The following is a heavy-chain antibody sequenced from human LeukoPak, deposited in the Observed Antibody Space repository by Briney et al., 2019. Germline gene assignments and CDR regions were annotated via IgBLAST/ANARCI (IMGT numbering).Heavy chain of an antibody. Sequence: GGSLRLSCAASGFTFSSYGIHWVRQAPVKGLEWVAFIRYDGSDKYFADIVKGRFTISRDNSKNTVYLQMNSLRAEDTAVYYCAKSPDILTGYSDYWGQGTLVTVSS. J-gene: IGHJ4*02. CDR3: AKSPDILTGYSDY. D-gene: IGHD3-9*01. CDR2: IRYDGSDK. V-gene: IGHV3-30*02. CDR1: GFTFSSYG.